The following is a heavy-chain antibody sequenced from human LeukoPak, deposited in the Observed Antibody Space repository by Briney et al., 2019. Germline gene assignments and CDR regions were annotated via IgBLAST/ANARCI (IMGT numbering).Heavy chain of an antibody. CDR3: ARDLGYSYGPYYMDV. CDR1: GFTFSSYS. D-gene: IGHD5-18*01. Sequence: PGGSLRLSCAASGFTFSSYSMNWVRQAPGKGLEWVSSISSSSSYIYYADSVKGRFTISRDNAKNSLYLQMNSLRAEDTAVYYCARDLGYSYGPYYMDVWGKGTTVTVSS. CDR2: ISSSSSYI. V-gene: IGHV3-21*01. J-gene: IGHJ6*03.